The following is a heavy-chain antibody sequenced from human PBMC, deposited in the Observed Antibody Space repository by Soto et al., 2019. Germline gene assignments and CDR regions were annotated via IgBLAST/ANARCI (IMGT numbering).Heavy chain of an antibody. J-gene: IGHJ6*03. V-gene: IGHV3-48*01. Sequence: GGSLRLSCAASGFTFSSYSMNWVRQAPGKGLEWVSYISSRSSTIYYADSVKGRFTISRDNAKNSLYLQMNSLRAEDTAVYYCAREGAGDEYYYYYMDVWGKGTTVTVSS. CDR3: AREGAGDEYYYYYMDV. D-gene: IGHD4-17*01. CDR1: GFTFSSYS. CDR2: ISSRSSTI.